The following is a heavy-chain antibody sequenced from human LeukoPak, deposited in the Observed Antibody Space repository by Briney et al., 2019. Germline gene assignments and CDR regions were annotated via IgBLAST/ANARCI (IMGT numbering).Heavy chain of an antibody. Sequence: PGGSLRLSCAASGFTFRSYGMHWVRQAPGKGLEWVAVIWYDGSNKYYADSVKGRFTISRDNSKNTLYLQMNSLRAEDTAVYYCASGSYYVRDDYWGQGTLVTVSS. CDR2: IWYDGSNK. CDR1: GFTFRSYG. D-gene: IGHD1-26*01. J-gene: IGHJ4*02. V-gene: IGHV3-33*03. CDR3: ASGSYYVRDDY.